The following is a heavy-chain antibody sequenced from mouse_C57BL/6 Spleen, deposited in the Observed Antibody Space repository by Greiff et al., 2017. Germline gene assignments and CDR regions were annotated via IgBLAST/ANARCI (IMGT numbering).Heavy chain of an antibody. CDR3: ASYSWFAY. Sequence: EVMLVESGGGLVKPGGSLKLSCAASGFTFSDYGMHWVRQAPETGLEWVAYISSGSSTIYYADTVKGRFTISRDNAKNTLFLQMTSLRSEDTAMYYCASYSWFAYWGQGTLVTVSA. V-gene: IGHV5-17*01. CDR1: GFTFSDYG. J-gene: IGHJ3*01. CDR2: ISSGSSTI. D-gene: IGHD2-1*01.